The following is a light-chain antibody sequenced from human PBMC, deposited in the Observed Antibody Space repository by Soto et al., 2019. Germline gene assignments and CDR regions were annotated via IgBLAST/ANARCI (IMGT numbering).Light chain of an antibody. CDR3: QQFGSSSWT. Sequence: EIVLTHSPATPSLSPGERATLSFSASQSVSSYLAWYQQKPGLAPRLLIYDASSRATGIPDRFSGSGSGTDFTLTISRLEPEDFAVYYCQQFGSSSWTFGQGTKVDIK. V-gene: IGKV3D-20*01. J-gene: IGKJ1*01. CDR1: QSVSSY. CDR2: DAS.